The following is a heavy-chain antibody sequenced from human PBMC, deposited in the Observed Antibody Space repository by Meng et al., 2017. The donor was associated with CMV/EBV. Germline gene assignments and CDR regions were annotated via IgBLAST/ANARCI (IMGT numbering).Heavy chain of an antibody. CDR3: AKGELAYCGGDCYLDY. Sequence: GESLKISCAASGFTVSSNYMSWVRQAPGKGLEWVSAISGSGGSTYYADSVKGRFTISRDNSKNTLYLQMNSLRAEDTAVYYCAKGELAYCGGDCYLDYWGQGTLVTVSS. V-gene: IGHV3-23*01. CDR1: GFTVSSNY. CDR2: ISGSGGST. D-gene: IGHD2-21*01. J-gene: IGHJ4*02.